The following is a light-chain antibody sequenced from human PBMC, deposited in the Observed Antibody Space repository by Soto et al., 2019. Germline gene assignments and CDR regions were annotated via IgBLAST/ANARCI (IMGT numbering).Light chain of an antibody. CDR3: QQRNNWPPRIT. J-gene: IGKJ5*01. V-gene: IGKV3D-20*02. Sequence: EIVLTQSPATLSLSPGERATLSCRASQSVSSSYLAWYQQKPGQAPRLLIYGASSRATGIPDRFSGSGSGTDFTLTISRLEPEDFAVYYCQQRNNWPPRITFGQGTRLEIK. CDR1: QSVSSSY. CDR2: GAS.